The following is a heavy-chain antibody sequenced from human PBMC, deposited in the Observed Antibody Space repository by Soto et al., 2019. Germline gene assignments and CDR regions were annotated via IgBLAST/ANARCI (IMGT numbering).Heavy chain of an antibody. D-gene: IGHD6-13*01. V-gene: IGHV3-23*01. J-gene: IGHJ6*02. CDR2: ISGSGGST. CDR3: AKEIESSWLYYYYYGMDV. CDR1: GFTFSSYA. Sequence: LRLSCAASGFTFSSYAMSWVRQAPGKGLEWVSAISGSGGSTYYADSVKGRFTISRDNSKNTLYLQMNSLRAEDTAVYYCAKEIESSWLYYYYYGMDVWGQGTTVTVSS.